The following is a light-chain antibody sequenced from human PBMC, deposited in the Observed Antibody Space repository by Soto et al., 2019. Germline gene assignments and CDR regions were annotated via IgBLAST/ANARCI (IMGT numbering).Light chain of an antibody. CDR2: DVT. V-gene: IGLV2-14*03. J-gene: IGLJ1*01. Sequence: QSVLTQPASVSASPGQSIAISCTGTDSDIGVYDHVSWYQQHPGKAPKLLIYDVTNRPSGVSSRFSGSKAGRTASLTISGLQTEDEADYYCSSHTSSTALVFGTGTKLTVL. CDR1: DSDIGVYDH. CDR3: SSHTSSTALV.